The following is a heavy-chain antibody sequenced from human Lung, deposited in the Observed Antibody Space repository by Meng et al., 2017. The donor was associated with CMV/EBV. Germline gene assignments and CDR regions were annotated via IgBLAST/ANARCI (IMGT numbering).Heavy chain of an antibody. Sequence: SETLSLXXTVSGGSVSSGSYYWSWIRQPPGKGLEWIGYVHYGGSTNYNPSLKSRVTISLDTSKNQFSLRLSSVTAADTAVYFCARFLDSWFYFDSWGQGTPVTVSS. D-gene: IGHD6-13*01. V-gene: IGHV4-61*01. CDR2: VHYGGST. CDR1: GGSVSSGSYY. CDR3: ARFLDSWFYFDS. J-gene: IGHJ4*02.